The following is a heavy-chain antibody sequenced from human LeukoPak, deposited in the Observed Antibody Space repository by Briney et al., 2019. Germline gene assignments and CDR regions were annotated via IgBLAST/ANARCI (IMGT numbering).Heavy chain of an antibody. Sequence: GGSLRLSCADSGFTFSSYSMNWVRQAPGKGLEWVSSISSSSSYIYYADSVKGRFTISRDNAKNSLYLQMNSLRAEDTAVYYCARADILTGYYIDAFDIWGQGTMVTVSS. D-gene: IGHD3-9*01. CDR1: GFTFSSYS. CDR2: ISSSSSYI. CDR3: ARADILTGYYIDAFDI. J-gene: IGHJ3*02. V-gene: IGHV3-21*01.